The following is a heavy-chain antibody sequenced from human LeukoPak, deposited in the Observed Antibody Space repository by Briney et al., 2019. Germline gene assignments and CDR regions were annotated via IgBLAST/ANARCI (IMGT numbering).Heavy chain of an antibody. CDR1: GFTFTTYW. Sequence: PGGSLRLSCAASGFTFTTYWMTWVRQAPGKGLERVANIKQDGGDKYYVDSVKGRFTIYRDNAKNSLHLQMNSLRAEDTAVYYCARVVPAATLAWFYYYYYMDVWGKGTTVTISS. V-gene: IGHV3-7*01. CDR2: IKQDGGDK. J-gene: IGHJ6*03. D-gene: IGHD2-2*01. CDR3: ARVVPAATLAWFYYYYYMDV.